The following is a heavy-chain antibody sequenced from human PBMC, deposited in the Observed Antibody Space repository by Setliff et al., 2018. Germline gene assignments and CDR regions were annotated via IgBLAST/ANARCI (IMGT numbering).Heavy chain of an antibody. J-gene: IGHJ4*02. V-gene: IGHV1-2*02. CDR3: ARDLLGSQGRTFDL. Sequence: ASVKVSCKASGHTLTGYYMHWIRQAPGQGPEWMGCTNPNTGGTRFAQKFQFGVTMTADKAITTAYMELTRLTSDDTAMYYCARDLLGSQGRTFDLWGQGTLVTVSS. D-gene: IGHD1-26*01. CDR2: TNPNTGGT. CDR1: GHTLTGYY.